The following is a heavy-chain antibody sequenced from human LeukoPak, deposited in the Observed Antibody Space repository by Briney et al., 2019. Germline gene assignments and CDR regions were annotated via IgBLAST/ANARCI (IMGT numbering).Heavy chain of an antibody. CDR3: ARHDILTGYYSY. V-gene: IGHV4-39*01. J-gene: IGHJ4*02. CDR1: GGSVSSGSYY. D-gene: IGHD3-9*01. CDR2: INHSGST. Sequence: SETLSLTCTVSGGSVSSGSYYWSWIRQPPGKGLEWIGEINHSGSTNYNPSLKSRVTISVDTSKNQFSLKLSSVTAADTAVYYCARHDILTGYYSYWGQGTLVTVSS.